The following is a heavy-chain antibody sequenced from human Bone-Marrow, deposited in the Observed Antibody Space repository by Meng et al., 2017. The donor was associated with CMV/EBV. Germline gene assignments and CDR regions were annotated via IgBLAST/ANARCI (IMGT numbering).Heavy chain of an antibody. CDR2: IIPILGIA. V-gene: IGHV1-69*10. J-gene: IGHJ4*02. Sequence: SVKVSCKASGGTFSSYAISWVRQAPGQGLEWMGGIIPILGIANYAQKFQDRVTITADKSTSTAYMELSSLRSEDTAVYYCARGKSITMIVPRGPYYFDYWGQGTLVTVSS. D-gene: IGHD3-22*01. CDR3: ARGKSITMIVPRGPYYFDY. CDR1: GGTFSSYA.